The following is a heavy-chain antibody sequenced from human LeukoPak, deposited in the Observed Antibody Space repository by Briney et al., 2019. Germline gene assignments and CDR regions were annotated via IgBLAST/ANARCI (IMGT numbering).Heavy chain of an antibody. CDR1: GDSVSRNSNR. V-gene: IGHV4-39*07. CDR3: ARGFGWFDP. CDR2: IYYSGST. D-gene: IGHD3-10*01. J-gene: IGHJ5*02. Sequence: SETLSLTCTVSGDSVSRNSNRWGWIRQPPGKGLEWIGSIYYSGSTYYNPSLKSRVTISGDTSKNQFFLKLSSVTAADTAVYYCARGFGWFDPWGQGTLVTVSS.